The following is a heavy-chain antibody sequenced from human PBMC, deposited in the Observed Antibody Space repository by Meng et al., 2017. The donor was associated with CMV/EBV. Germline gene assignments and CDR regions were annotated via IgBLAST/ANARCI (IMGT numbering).Heavy chain of an antibody. V-gene: IGHV4-61*01. J-gene: IGHJ3*02. D-gene: IGHD3-3*01. CDR3: ARDLYTIFGVTQGALDI. Sequence: SETLSLTCTVSGGSVSSGSYYWSWIRQPPGKGLEWIVYIYYSGRTNYNPSLKSRVTRTVDTSKNQFSLKLSSVTAADTAVYYSARDLYTIFGVTQGALDIWGQGTMVTVSS. CDR1: GGSVSSGSYY. CDR2: IYYSGRT.